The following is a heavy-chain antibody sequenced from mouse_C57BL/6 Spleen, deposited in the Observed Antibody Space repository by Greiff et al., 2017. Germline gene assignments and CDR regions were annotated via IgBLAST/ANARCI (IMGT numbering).Heavy chain of an antibody. CDR1: GYTFTDYE. Sequence: QVQLKQSGAELVRPGASVTLSCKASGYTFTDYEMHWVKQTPVHGLEWIGAIDPETGGTAYNQKFKGKAILTADKSSSTAYIELRSLTSEDSAVYYCTGSDYYGSRGFDYWGQGTTLTVSS. J-gene: IGHJ2*01. CDR2: IDPETGGT. CDR3: TGSDYYGSRGFDY. V-gene: IGHV1-15*01. D-gene: IGHD1-1*01.